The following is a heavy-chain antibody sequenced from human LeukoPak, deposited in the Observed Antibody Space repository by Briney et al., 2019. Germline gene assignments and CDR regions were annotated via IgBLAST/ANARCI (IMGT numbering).Heavy chain of an antibody. J-gene: IGHJ3*02. D-gene: IGHD3-22*01. CDR1: GFTFVDYG. CDR3: ATDQGDSSGYYYPDAFDI. Sequence: GGSLRLSCAASGFTFVDYGMSWVRQAPGKGLEWVSGINWNGGSTGYADSVKGRFTISRDNAKNSLYLQMNSLRAEDTALYYCATDQGDSSGYYYPDAFDIWGQGTMVTVSS. CDR2: INWNGGST. V-gene: IGHV3-20*04.